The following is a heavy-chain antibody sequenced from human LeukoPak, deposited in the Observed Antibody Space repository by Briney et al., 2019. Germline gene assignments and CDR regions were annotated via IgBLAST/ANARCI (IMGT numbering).Heavy chain of an antibody. Sequence: PGGSLRLSCAASGFTFSDYYMSWIRQAPGKGLEWVSYISSTSSYTNYADSVKGRFTICRDNAKNSLHLQMNSLRVEDTAVYYCAKFSGRRTVLYYFDYWGQGTLVTVSS. CDR3: AKFSGRRTVLYYFDY. J-gene: IGHJ4*02. CDR2: ISSTSSYT. V-gene: IGHV3-11*03. CDR1: GFTFSDYY. D-gene: IGHD2/OR15-2a*01.